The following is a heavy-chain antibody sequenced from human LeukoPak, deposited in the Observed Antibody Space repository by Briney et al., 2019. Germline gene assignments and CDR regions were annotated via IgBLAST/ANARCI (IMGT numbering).Heavy chain of an antibody. CDR1: GFTFSNYA. CDR3: ARAMGGYGDYVGMDV. D-gene: IGHD4-17*01. J-gene: IGHJ6*02. Sequence: GGSLRLSCAASGFTFSNYAMSWVRQAPGKGLEWVSSISSSSSYIYYADSVKGRFTISRDNAKNSLYLQMNSLRAEDTAVYYCARAMGGYGDYVGMDVWSQGTTVTVSS. V-gene: IGHV3-21*01. CDR2: ISSSSSYI.